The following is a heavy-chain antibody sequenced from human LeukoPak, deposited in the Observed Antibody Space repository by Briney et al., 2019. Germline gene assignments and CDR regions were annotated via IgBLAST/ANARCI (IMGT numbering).Heavy chain of an antibody. Sequence: SETLSLTCTVSGGSISSGSYYWSWIRQPAGKGLEWIGRIYTSGSTNYNPSLKSRVTISVDTSKNQFSLKLSSVTAADTAVYYCARDRSIFGVVPDHMDVWGKGTTVTVSS. D-gene: IGHD3-3*01. V-gene: IGHV4-61*02. CDR1: GGSISSGSYY. CDR3: ARDRSIFGVVPDHMDV. CDR2: IYTSGST. J-gene: IGHJ6*03.